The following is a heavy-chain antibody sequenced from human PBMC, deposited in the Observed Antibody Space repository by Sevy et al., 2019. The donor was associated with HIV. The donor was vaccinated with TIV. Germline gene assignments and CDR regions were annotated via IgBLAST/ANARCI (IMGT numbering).Heavy chain of an antibody. V-gene: IGHV3-23*01. D-gene: IGHD6-19*01. CDR1: GFTFKNYA. CDR2: ISSSTRST. Sequence: GGSLRLSCAASGFTFKNYAISWVRQAPGKGLEWVSTISSSTRSTYYADSVKGRFTISRDNSKRTLYLQMNSLRAEDTAIYYCAAHDSVWYFSNYWGQGTLVTVSS. CDR3: AAHDSVWYFSNY. J-gene: IGHJ4*02.